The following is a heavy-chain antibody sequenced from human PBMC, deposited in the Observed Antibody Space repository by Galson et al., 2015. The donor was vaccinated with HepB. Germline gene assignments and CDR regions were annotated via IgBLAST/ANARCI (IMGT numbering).Heavy chain of an antibody. Sequence: SVKVSCKASGYTFDSYGLSWVRQAPGQGLEWMGGIIPTFGIANYAQKFQGRVTITADESTSTAYMELSSLRSEDTAVYYCVRDNMGRIAAAVPNWFDPWGQGTLVTVSS. CDR2: IIPTFGIA. J-gene: IGHJ5*02. V-gene: IGHV1-69*13. CDR3: VRDNMGRIAAAVPNWFDP. D-gene: IGHD6-13*01. CDR1: GYTFDSYG.